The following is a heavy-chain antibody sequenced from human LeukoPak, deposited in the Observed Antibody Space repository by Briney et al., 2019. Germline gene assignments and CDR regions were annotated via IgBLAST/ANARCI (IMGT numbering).Heavy chain of an antibody. D-gene: IGHD3-3*02. J-gene: IGHJ4*02. V-gene: IGHV4-61*02. CDR3: AREIILPAGYFDR. Sequence: SETLSLTCTVSGGSISNGYYWSWIRQSAGKGLEWIGRVYTTGSKKYNPSLTSRLIISVDMSKNQYSLNLNSVTAADTAVYYCAREIILPAGYFDRWGQGILVTVSS. CDR1: GGSISNGYY. CDR2: VYTTGSK.